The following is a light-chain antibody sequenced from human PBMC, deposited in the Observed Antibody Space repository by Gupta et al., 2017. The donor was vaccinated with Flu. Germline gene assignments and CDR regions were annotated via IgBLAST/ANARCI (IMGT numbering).Light chain of an antibody. V-gene: IGKV3-11*01. J-gene: IGKJ2*01. Sequence: GERATLSCRASQSVSSYLAWYQQKPGQAPRLLIYDASNRATGIPARFSGSGSGTDFTLTISSLEPEDFAVYYCQQRSNWRHTFGQGTKLAIK. CDR2: DAS. CDR3: QQRSNWRHT. CDR1: QSVSSY.